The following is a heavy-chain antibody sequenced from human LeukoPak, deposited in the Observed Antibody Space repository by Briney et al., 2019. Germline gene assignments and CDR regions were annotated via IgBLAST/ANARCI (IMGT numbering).Heavy chain of an antibody. CDR2: INQGGTER. CDR3: VREDSYSSGWYGPDY. D-gene: IGHD6-19*01. Sequence: PGGSLRLSCAASGFSFTTYWMSWVRQAPGKGLEWVANINQGGTERYVDSVKGRFTISRDNAKNSLDLQMNSLRAEDTAIYYCVREDSYSSGWYGPDYWGQGTLVTVSS. CDR1: GFSFTTYW. J-gene: IGHJ4*02. V-gene: IGHV3-7*05.